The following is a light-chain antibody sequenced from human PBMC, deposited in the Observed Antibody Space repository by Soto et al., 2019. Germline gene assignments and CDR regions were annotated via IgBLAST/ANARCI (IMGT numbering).Light chain of an antibody. CDR2: DTT. CDR3: LLSYNGPYV. Sequence: VLTQGPSLTVSPGGTVTLTCGSSTGAVTNGHYPYWFQQKPGQAPRTLIYDTTNRHSWTPARFSGSLLGGKAALTLSGAQPEDEAEYYCLLSYNGPYVFGTGTKVTVL. V-gene: IGLV7-46*01. CDR1: TGAVTNGHY. J-gene: IGLJ1*01.